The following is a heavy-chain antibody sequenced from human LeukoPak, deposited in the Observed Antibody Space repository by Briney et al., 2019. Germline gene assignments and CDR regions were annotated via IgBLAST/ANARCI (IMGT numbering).Heavy chain of an antibody. D-gene: IGHD6-19*01. Sequence: PSETLSLTCTVSGGSVSSSSYYWGWIRQPPGKGLEWIGSIYYSGSTYYNPSLKSRVTISADTSKNQFSLKLSSVTAADTAVYYCARHMDPWCGIRIAVAGLDYWGQGTLVTVSS. CDR3: ARHMDPWCGIRIAVAGLDY. V-gene: IGHV4-39*01. CDR1: GGSVSSSSYY. J-gene: IGHJ4*02. CDR2: IYYSGST.